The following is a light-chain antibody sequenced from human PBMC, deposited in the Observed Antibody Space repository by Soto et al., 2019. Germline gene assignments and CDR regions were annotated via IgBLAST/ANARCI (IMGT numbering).Light chain of an antibody. J-gene: IGKJ1*01. CDR3: QQYDYLWT. V-gene: IGKV3-15*01. CDR1: QSVRTG. CDR2: GAS. Sequence: NGRSQAPTTLALAPREGAGPSRRASQSVRTGLAWYQQKPGQAPRLLIYGASIRATGIPARFSGSGSGTEFTLTITSLQSEDFAVYYCQQYDYLWTFGQGTKV.